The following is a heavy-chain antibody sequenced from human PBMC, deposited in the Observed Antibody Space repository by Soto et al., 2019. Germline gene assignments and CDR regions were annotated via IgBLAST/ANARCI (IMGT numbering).Heavy chain of an antibody. CDR1: GGSVGSLSFC. Sequence: SQTQSHTRTVSGGSVGSLSFCWTRIRQPPGKGLEWIGYIYYSGSTNYNPSLKSRVTISIDRSKNQFSLKLTSVTAADTAVYYCARDFWSGNDGMDVWGQGTTVTVSS. CDR3: ARDFWSGNDGMDV. D-gene: IGHD3-3*01. V-gene: IGHV4-61*01. CDR2: IYYSGST. J-gene: IGHJ6*02.